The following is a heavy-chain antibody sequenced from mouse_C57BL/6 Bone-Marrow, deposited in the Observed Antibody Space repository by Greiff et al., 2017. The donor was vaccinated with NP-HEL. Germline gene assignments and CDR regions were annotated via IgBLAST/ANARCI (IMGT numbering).Heavy chain of an antibody. V-gene: IGHV14-4*01. D-gene: IGHD2-2*01. J-gene: IGHJ3*01. CDR2: IDPENGDT. CDR1: GFNIKDDY. Sequence: EVMLVESGAELVRPGASVKLSCTASGFNIKDDYMHWVKQRPEQGLEWIGWIDPENGDTEYASKFQGKATITADTSSNTAYLQLSSLTSEDTAVYYCTPPSTMVTKGFAYWGQGTLVTVSA. CDR3: TPPSTMVTKGFAY.